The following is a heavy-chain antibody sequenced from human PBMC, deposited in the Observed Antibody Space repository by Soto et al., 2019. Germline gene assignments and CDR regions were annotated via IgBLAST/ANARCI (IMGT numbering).Heavy chain of an antibody. D-gene: IGHD4-17*01. V-gene: IGHV3-66*01. Sequence: AALSLSCAASGFTDITNYMSSVRQAPGKGLEWVSVIYSGGSTYYADSVKGRFTISRDNSKNTLYLQMNSLRAEDTAVYYCARGIDYGDLFDYWGQGTLVTVSS. CDR2: IYSGGST. CDR1: GFTDITNY. J-gene: IGHJ4*02. CDR3: ARGIDYGDLFDY.